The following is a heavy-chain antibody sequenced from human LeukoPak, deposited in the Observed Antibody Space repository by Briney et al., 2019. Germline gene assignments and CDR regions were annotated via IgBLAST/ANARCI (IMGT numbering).Heavy chain of an antibody. J-gene: IGHJ6*03. CDR1: GYTLTELS. D-gene: IGHD6-6*01. CDR2: FDPEDGET. Sequence: GASVKVSCKVSGYTLTELSMHWVRQAPGKGLEWMGGFDPEDGETIYAQKFQGRVTMTEDTSTDTAYMELSSLRSEDTAVYYRATVQYSSSSVRFYYYMDVWGKGTTVTVSS. V-gene: IGHV1-24*01. CDR3: ATVQYSSSSVRFYYYMDV.